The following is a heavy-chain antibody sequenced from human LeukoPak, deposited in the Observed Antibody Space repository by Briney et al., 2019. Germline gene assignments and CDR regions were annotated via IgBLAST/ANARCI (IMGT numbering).Heavy chain of an antibody. CDR1: GGTFSSYA. D-gene: IGHD3-9*01. V-gene: IGHV1-69*13. J-gene: IGHJ4*02. CDR2: IIPIFGTA. CDR3: ASCRDYDILTGYFDY. Sequence: SVKVSCKASGGTFSSYAISWVRQAPGQPLEWMGGIIPIFGTANYAQKFQGRVTSTADESPSTASMEPSSLRSEDTAVYYCASCRDYDILTGYFDYWGQGTMVTVSS.